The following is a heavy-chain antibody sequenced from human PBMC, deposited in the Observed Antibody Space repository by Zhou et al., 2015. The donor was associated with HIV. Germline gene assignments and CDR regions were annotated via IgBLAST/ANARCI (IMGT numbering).Heavy chain of an antibody. Sequence: QVQLVQSGAEVRKPGSSVKVSCKASGGTFSNYAVSWVRQAPGQGLEWMGAIIPIFGTVKYAQKFQGRVTLTADRSTNTAYMEMRSLRSEDTAVYYCAREGWGSWYFDLWGRGTLVSVSS. CDR1: GGTFSNYA. V-gene: IGHV1-69*06. J-gene: IGHJ2*01. CDR2: IIPIFGTV. D-gene: IGHD7-27*01. CDR3: AREGWGSWYFDL.